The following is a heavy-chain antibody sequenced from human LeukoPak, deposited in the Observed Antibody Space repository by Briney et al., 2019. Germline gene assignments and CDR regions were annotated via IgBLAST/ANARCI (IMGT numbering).Heavy chain of an antibody. D-gene: IGHD3-22*01. CDR3: AKDTRLYYFDNSGLDY. J-gene: IGHJ4*02. CDR1: GFTFSTYG. CDR2: MRYDGTNE. Sequence: GGSLRLSCTASGFTFSTYGMHWVRQAPGKGLEWVAFMRYDGTNEYYADSVKGRFTISRDNSKSTLSLQMNSLRAGDTAVYYCAKDTRLYYFDNSGLDYWGQGTLVTVSS. V-gene: IGHV3-30*02.